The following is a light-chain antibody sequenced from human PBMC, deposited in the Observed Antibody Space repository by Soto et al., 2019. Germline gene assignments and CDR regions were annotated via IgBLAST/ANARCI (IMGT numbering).Light chain of an antibody. CDR1: SSDVGAYSY. CDR2: DVS. Sequence: SALTPPRSVCGYPGQSVTISCTGSSSDVGAYSYVSWYQQHPGKAPKLMIYDVSKRPSGVPDRFSGSKSGNTASLTISGLQAEDEADYYCCSYAGSYTYVCGNGTKVTVL. CDR3: CSYAGSYTYV. J-gene: IGLJ1*01. V-gene: IGLV2-11*01.